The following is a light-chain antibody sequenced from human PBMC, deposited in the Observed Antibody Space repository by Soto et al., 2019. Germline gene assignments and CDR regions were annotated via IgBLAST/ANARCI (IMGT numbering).Light chain of an antibody. CDR3: SSHTRYNTRV. Sequence: QSVLTQPASGSGSPGQAIAISCTGTSSDVGGYNYVSWYQQHPGKAPKLIIHEVSNRPSGLSDRFSGSKSGNTASLTISGLQADDEADYYCSSHTRYNTRVFGTGTKVTV. CDR2: EVS. V-gene: IGLV2-14*01. CDR1: SSDVGGYNY. J-gene: IGLJ1*01.